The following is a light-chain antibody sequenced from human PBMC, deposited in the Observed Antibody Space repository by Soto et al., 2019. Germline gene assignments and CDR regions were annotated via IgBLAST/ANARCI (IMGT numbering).Light chain of an antibody. CDR3: QQYGPSLPFP. V-gene: IGKV3-20*01. CDR1: QSVSSSY. Sequence: ELVLTQSPGTLSLSPGERATLSCRASQSVSSSYLAWYQQKPGQAPRLLIYAASSRATGIPDRFSGSGSGTDFTLTISRLEPEDFAVYFCQQYGPSLPFPFGPGTKVDIK. J-gene: IGKJ3*01. CDR2: AAS.